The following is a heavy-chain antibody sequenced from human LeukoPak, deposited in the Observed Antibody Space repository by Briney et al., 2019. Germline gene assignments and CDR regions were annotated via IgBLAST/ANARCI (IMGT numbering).Heavy chain of an antibody. D-gene: IGHD6-19*01. J-gene: IGHJ6*03. CDR1: GGSFSGYY. CDR2: INHSGST. V-gene: IGHV4-34*01. Sequence: SETLSLTCAVYGGSFSGYYWSWIRQPPGKGLEWIGEINHSGSTNYNPSLKSRVTISVDTSKNQFSLKLSSVTAADTAVYYCARGYDSVAGTHFYYYYYYMDVWGKGTTVTVSS. CDR3: ARGYDSVAGTHFYYYYYYMDV.